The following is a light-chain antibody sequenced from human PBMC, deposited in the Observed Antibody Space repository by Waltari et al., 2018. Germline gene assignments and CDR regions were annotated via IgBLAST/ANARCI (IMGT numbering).Light chain of an antibody. CDR1: QSVSSY. CDR2: DAS. Sequence: EIVLTQSPATLSLSPGERATLSCRASQSVSSYLAWYQQKPGKAPRLLIYDASNRATGIPARFSGSGSGTDFTLTISSLQAEDVAVYYCQQCYDVPITFGQGTRLEIK. CDR3: QQCYDVPIT. V-gene: IGKV3-11*01. J-gene: IGKJ5*01.